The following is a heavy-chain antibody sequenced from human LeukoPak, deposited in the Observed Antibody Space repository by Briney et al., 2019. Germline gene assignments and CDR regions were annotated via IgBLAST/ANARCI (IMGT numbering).Heavy chain of an antibody. CDR3: ARKSLRIGSNNWFDP. CDR2: IYYSGST. J-gene: IGHJ5*02. D-gene: IGHD2-21*01. V-gene: IGHV4-39*01. CDR1: GGSISSTSHY. Sequence: SETLSLTCTVSGGSISSTSHYWAWIRQPPGKGLEWIASIYYSGSTYYNPSLKSRVTISVDTSENQFSLKLSSVTAADTAVYFCARKSLRIGSNNWFDPWGQGTLVTVSS.